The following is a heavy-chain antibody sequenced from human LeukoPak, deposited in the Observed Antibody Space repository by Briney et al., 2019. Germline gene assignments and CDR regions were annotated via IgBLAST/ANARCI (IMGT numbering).Heavy chain of an antibody. CDR3: ARVGLLHYPMDY. CDR2: ITSSSTTI. V-gene: IGHV3-48*01. CDR1: GFTVSSHS. J-gene: IGHJ4*02. Sequence: PGGSLRLSWAAAGFTVSSHSMDWVRQGPGEGLEWLSYITSSSTTIYYADSVKGRFTTSRDNAKNSVYLQMNSLRAEDTAVYYCARVGLLHYPMDYWGRGTLLTVSS. D-gene: IGHD1-26*01.